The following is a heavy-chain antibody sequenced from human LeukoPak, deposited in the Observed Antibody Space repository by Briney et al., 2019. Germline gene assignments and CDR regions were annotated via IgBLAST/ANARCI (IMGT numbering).Heavy chain of an antibody. CDR1: GYSFTTYW. J-gene: IGHJ5*02. D-gene: IGHD2-2*01. V-gene: IGHV5-51*01. Sequence: GESLKISCKGSGYSFTTYWIGWVRQMPGKGLGWMGIIYPGDSATRYSPSFQGQVTISADKSINTAYLQWSSLKASDTAMYYCARHRSKYAWFDPWGQGTLVTVSS. CDR2: IYPGDSAT. CDR3: ARHRSKYAWFDP.